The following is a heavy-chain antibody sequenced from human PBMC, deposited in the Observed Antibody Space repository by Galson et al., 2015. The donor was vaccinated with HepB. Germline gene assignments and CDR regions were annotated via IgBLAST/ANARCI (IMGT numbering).Heavy chain of an antibody. V-gene: IGHV3-11*06. J-gene: IGHJ4*02. CDR3: ARVRGYSYGPDY. D-gene: IGHD5-18*01. CDR1: GFTFSDYY. Sequence: SLRLSCAASGFTFSDYYMSWIRQAPGKGLEWVSYISSSSSYTNYADSVKGRLTISRDNAKNSLYLQMNSLRAEDTAVYYCARVRGYSYGPDYWGQGTLVTVSS. CDR2: ISSSSSYT.